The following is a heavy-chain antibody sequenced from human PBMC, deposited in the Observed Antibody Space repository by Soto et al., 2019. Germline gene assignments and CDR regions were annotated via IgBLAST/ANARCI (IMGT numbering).Heavy chain of an antibody. J-gene: IGHJ4*01. V-gene: IGHV4-4*02. D-gene: IGHD2-2*01. CDR1: GGPLSSSNW. Sequence: PSETLSLTCAVSGGPLSSSNWWSCVCQPPGKDMEWLGEIFYSGSTKYNPSLNSRVTISADQSKNHLSLRLSSVTAADTAVYYCVHLGRGPPYQDFWGQGILVTVSS. CDR2: IFYSGST. CDR3: VHLGRGPPYQDF.